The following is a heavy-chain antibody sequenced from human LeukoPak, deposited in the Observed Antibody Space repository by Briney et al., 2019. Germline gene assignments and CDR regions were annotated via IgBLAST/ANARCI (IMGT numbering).Heavy chain of an antibody. V-gene: IGHV1-2*02. CDR2: INPNGGGT. D-gene: IGHD3-9*01. CDR1: GYTFTGYY. CDR3: ARDGYDILTGYYFDY. Sequence: ASVKVSCKASGYTFTGYYMHWVRQAPGQGLEWMGWINPNGGGTNYAQKFQGRVTMTRDTSISTAYMELSRLRSDDTAVYYCARDGYDILTGYYFDYWGQGTLVTVSS. J-gene: IGHJ4*02.